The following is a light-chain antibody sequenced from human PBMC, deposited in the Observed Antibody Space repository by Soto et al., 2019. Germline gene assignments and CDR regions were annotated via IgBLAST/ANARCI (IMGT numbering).Light chain of an antibody. CDR3: QQYGSTPMYT. Sequence: ESVLTQSPGALSLSPGVRATLSCSASQSVSSSYLAWYQQKPGQAPRLLIYGASSRATGIPDRFSGSGSGTDFSLTISRLELEDFAVYYCQQYGSTPMYTFGEGTKLEIK. V-gene: IGKV3-20*01. CDR1: QSVSSSY. J-gene: IGKJ2*01. CDR2: GAS.